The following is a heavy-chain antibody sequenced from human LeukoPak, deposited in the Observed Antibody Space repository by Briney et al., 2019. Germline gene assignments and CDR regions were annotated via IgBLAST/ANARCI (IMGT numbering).Heavy chain of an antibody. CDR2: IWYDGSNK. J-gene: IGHJ4*02. D-gene: IGHD6-13*01. V-gene: IGHV3-33*01. CDR1: GFTFSSYG. CDR3: ARVRGPYSSSWYGALE. Sequence: PGGSLRLSCAASGFTFSSYGMHWVRQAPGKGLEWVAVIWYDGSNKYYADSVKGRFTISRDNSKNTLYLQMNSLRAEDTAVYYCARVRGPYSSSWYGALEWGQGTLVTVSS.